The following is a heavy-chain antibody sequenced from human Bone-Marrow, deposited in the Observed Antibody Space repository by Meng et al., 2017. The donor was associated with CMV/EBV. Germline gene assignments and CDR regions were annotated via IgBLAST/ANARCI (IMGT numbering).Heavy chain of an antibody. V-gene: IGHV1-69*10. CDR3: ARARDYDFWSGAPIPYYYYGMDV. Sequence: SVKVSCKASGGTFSSYAISWVRQAPGQGLEWMGGIIPILGIANYAQKFQGRVTITADKSTSTAYMDLSSLRSEDTAVYYCARARDYDFWSGAPIPYYYYGMDVWGQGTTVTVSS. CDR2: IIPILGIA. J-gene: IGHJ6*02. D-gene: IGHD3-3*01. CDR1: GGTFSSYA.